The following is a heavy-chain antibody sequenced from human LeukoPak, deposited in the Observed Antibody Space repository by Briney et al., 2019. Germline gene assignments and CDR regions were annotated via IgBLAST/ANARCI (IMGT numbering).Heavy chain of an antibody. Sequence: GGSLRLSCAASGFTFDDYAMHWVRQAPGKGLEWVSLISWDGGSTYYADSVKGRFTISRDNSKNSLYLQMNSLRAEDTALYYCAKGIGSGEYYYYYMDVWGKGTTVTVSS. CDR3: AKGIGSGEYYYYYMDV. CDR2: ISWDGGST. CDR1: GFTFDDYA. J-gene: IGHJ6*03. V-gene: IGHV3-43D*03. D-gene: IGHD3-10*01.